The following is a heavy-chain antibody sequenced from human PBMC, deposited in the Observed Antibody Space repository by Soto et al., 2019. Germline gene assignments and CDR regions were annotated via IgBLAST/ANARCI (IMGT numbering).Heavy chain of an antibody. CDR3: ARKEDGYNRLFDY. Sequence: SETLSLTCTVSGVSINSRGYYWGWIRQPPGKGLEWIESMFYSGTTYYNPSLKSRITIAVDSSKNQFSLSLSSVTAADTTFYYCARKEDGYNRLFDYWGQGILVTVSS. CDR2: MFYSGTT. V-gene: IGHV4-39*01. D-gene: IGHD5-12*01. CDR1: GVSINSRGYY. J-gene: IGHJ4*02.